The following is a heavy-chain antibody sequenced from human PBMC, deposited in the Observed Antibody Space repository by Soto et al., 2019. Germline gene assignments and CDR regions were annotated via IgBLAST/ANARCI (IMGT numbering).Heavy chain of an antibody. D-gene: IGHD1-26*01. J-gene: IGHJ4*02. CDR3: ARDRGELAHGVVDY. V-gene: IGHV1-69*01. CDR1: GGTFSSYA. CDR2: IIPIFGTA. Sequence: QVQLVQSGAEVKKPGSSVKVSCKASGGTFSSYAISWVRQAPGQGLEWMGGIIPIFGTANYAQKLQGRVTITADESTSTAYMEMSSLRSEDTAVYYCARDRGELAHGVVDYWGQGTMVTVSS.